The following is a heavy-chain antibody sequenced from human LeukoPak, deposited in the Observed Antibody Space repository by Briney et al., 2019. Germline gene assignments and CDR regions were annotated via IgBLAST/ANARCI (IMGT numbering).Heavy chain of an antibody. CDR3: ARQLLERLDPTNWFDP. CDR1: GGSISSYY. CDR2: IYYSGST. D-gene: IGHD2-15*01. V-gene: IGHV4-59*08. J-gene: IGHJ5*02. Sequence: SETLSLTCTVSGGSISSYYWSWIRQPPGKGLEWLGYIYYSGSTNYNPSLKSRVTISVDTSKNQFSLKLSSVTAADTAVYYCARQLLERLDPTNWFDPWGQGTLVTVSS.